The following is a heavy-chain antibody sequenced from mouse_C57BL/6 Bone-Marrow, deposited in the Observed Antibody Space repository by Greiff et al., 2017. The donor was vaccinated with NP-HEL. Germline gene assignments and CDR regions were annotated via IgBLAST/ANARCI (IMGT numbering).Heavy chain of an antibody. CDR1: GYTFTDYY. J-gene: IGHJ3*01. CDR3: ARLDDYDRSFAY. Sequence: EVQRVESGPVLVKPGASVKMSCKASGYTFTDYYMNWVKQSHGKSLEWIGVINPYNGGTSYNQKFKGKATLTVDKSSSTAYMELNSLTSEDSAVYYCARLDDYDRSFAYWGQGTLVTVSA. CDR2: INPYNGGT. V-gene: IGHV1-19*01. D-gene: IGHD2-4*01.